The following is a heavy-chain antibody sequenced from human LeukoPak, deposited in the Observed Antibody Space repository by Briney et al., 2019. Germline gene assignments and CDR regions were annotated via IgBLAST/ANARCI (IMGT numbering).Heavy chain of an antibody. CDR3: ARAYADEVNTFDY. J-gene: IGHJ4*02. CDR1: GYTFTGYY. CDR2: INPNSGGT. V-gene: IGHV1-2*02. Sequence: ASVKVSCKASGYTFTGYYMHWVRQAPGQGLEWMGWINPNSGGTNYAQKFQGRVTMTRDTSISTAYMELSRLRSDDTAVYHCARAYADEVNTFDYWGQGTLVTVSS. D-gene: IGHD2/OR15-2a*01.